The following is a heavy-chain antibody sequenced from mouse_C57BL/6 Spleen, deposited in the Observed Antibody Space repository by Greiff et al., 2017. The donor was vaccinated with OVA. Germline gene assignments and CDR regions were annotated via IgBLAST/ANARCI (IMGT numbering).Heavy chain of an antibody. V-gene: IGHV14-4*01. Sequence: EVKLQQSGAELVRPGASVKLSCTASGFNIKDDYMHWVKQRPEQGLEWIGWIDPENGDTEYASKFQGKATITADTSSNTAYLQLSSLTSEDTAVYYCTIRSYFDYWGQGTTLTVSS. J-gene: IGHJ2*01. D-gene: IGHD2-14*01. CDR3: TIRSYFDY. CDR1: GFNIKDDY. CDR2: IDPENGDT.